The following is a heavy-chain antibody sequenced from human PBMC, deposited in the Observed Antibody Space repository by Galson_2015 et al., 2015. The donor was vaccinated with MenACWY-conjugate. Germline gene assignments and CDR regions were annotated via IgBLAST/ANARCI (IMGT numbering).Heavy chain of an antibody. Sequence: SLRLSCAASGFTFSTYWMSWVRQAPGKGLEWVANIKEDGSDKYYVDSMRGRFTISRDNAKNSLYLQMNSLRAEDTPLYFCAKNLRNVAVLDLWGRGSLVTVSS. CDR2: IKEDGSDK. CDR1: GFTFSTYW. D-gene: IGHD6-19*01. V-gene: IGHV3-7*01. CDR3: AKNLRNVAVLDL. J-gene: IGHJ2*01.